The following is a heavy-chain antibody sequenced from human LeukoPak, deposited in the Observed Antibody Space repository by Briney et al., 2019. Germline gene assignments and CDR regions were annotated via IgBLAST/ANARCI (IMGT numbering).Heavy chain of an antibody. D-gene: IGHD5-18*01. V-gene: IGHV4-61*01. Sequence: SETLSLTCTVSGGSISSSSYYWSWIRQPPGKGLEWIGYFYYTERTNYNPSLKSRVTISVDTSKNQFSLKLSSVTAADTAVYYCARTRDTAMTHDAFDIWGQGTMVTVSS. CDR3: ARTRDTAMTHDAFDI. CDR1: GGSISSSSYY. J-gene: IGHJ3*02. CDR2: FYYTERT.